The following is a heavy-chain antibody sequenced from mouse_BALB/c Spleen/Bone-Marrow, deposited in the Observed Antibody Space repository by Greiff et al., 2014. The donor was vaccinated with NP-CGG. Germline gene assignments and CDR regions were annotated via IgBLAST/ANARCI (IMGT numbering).Heavy chain of an antibody. V-gene: IGHV1-54*01. CDR3: ARRDHRYDVGPFDY. CDR1: GYAFTNYL. CDR2: INPGSDIT. J-gene: IGHJ2*01. D-gene: IGHD2-14*01. Sequence: QVQLQQPGAELVRPGTSVKVSCKASGYAFTNYLIEWVKQRPGQGLEWIGVINPGSDITNYNEKFKGKATLTADKSSSTAYMQLSSLTSDDSAVYFCARRDHRYDVGPFDYWGQGTTLTVSS.